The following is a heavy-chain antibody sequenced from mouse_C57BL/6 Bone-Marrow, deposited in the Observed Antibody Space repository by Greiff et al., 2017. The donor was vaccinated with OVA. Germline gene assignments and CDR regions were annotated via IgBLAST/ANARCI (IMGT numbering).Heavy chain of an antibody. J-gene: IGHJ2*01. CDR3: ARRAYGSSYDFDY. CDR2: INPYNGGT. V-gene: IGHV1-19*01. D-gene: IGHD1-1*01. CDR1: GYTFTDYY. Sequence: VQLQQSGPVLVKPGASVKMSCKASGYTFTDYYMNWVKQSHGKSLEWIGVINPYNGGTSYNQKFKGKATLTVDKSSSTAYMELNSLTSEDSAVYYCARRAYGSSYDFDYWGQGTTLTVSS.